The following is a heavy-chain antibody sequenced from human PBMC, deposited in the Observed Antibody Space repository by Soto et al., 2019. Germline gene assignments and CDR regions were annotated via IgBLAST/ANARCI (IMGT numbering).Heavy chain of an antibody. CDR3: AREPTGGNDAFDI. CDR2: LWADGSHE. V-gene: IGHV3-33*01. D-gene: IGHD3-16*01. CDR1: GFTFSIYG. Sequence: QVQLEESGGGVVQPGRSLRLSCAASGFTFSIYGMHWVRQAPGKGLEWVASLWADGSHECYADSVKGRFTVSRDNSKSTVYPQMNSLRAEDTALYYCAREPTGGNDAFDIWGQGTMVTVSS. J-gene: IGHJ3*02.